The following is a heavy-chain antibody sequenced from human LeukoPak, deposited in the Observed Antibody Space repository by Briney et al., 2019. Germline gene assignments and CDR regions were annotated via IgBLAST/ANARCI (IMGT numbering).Heavy chain of an antibody. CDR3: ARDLHYYYDSSGYSALGY. V-gene: IGHV3-66*01. D-gene: IGHD3-22*01. Sequence: GGSLRLSCAAAGFTVSSNYMSWVRQAPGKGLEWVSVIYSGGSTYYADSVKGRFTISRDNSKNTLYLQMNSLRAEDTAVYYCARDLHYYYDSSGYSALGYWGQGTQVTVSS. J-gene: IGHJ4*02. CDR1: GFTVSSNY. CDR2: IYSGGST.